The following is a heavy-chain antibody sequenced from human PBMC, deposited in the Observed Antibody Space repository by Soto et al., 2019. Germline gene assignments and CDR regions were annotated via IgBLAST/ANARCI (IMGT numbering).Heavy chain of an antibody. Sequence: SETLSLTCTVSGGSISSYYWSWIRQPPGKGLEWIGYIYYSGSTNYNPSLKSRVTISVDTSKNRFSLKLSSVTAADTAVYYCARHAPYCSGGSCYTLAFDIWGQGKMVTVSS. CDR2: IYYSGST. D-gene: IGHD2-15*01. CDR3: ARHAPYCSGGSCYTLAFDI. V-gene: IGHV4-59*08. CDR1: GGSISSYY. J-gene: IGHJ3*02.